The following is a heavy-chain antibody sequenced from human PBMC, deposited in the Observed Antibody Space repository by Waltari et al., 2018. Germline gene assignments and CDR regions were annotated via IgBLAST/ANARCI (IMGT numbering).Heavy chain of an antibody. CDR2: IYSSGST. CDR1: GGSISSSSYS. D-gene: IGHD1-26*01. V-gene: IGHV4-39*01. CDR3: TRRSGTYVY. J-gene: IGHJ4*02. Sequence: LQLQESGPGLVKPSETLSLTCTVSGGSISSSSYSWGWVRQPPGKGLEWIGSIYSSGSTNYNLSIKSRVTISVDTSKNQFSLKLTSVTATDTAVYYCTRRSGTYVYWGQGTLVTVSS.